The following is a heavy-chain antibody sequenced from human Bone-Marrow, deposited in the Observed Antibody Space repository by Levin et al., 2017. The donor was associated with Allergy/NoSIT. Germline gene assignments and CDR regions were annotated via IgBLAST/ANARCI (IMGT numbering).Heavy chain of an antibody. CDR1: GFTFSSYA. Sequence: GGSLRLSCAASGFTFSSYAMSWVRQAPGKGLEWVSAISGSGGSTYYADSVKGRFTISRDNSKNTLYLQMNSLRAEDTAVYYCAKGLIVGYAHGIDYWGQGTLVTVSS. V-gene: IGHV3-23*01. D-gene: IGHD5-12*01. CDR3: AKGLIVGYAHGIDY. J-gene: IGHJ4*02. CDR2: ISGSGGST.